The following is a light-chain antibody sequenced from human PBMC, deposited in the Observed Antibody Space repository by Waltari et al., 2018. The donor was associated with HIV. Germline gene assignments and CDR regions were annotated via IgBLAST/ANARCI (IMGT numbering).Light chain of an antibody. CDR2: EGS. J-gene: IGLJ1*01. V-gene: IGLV2-23*01. CDR3: CSYTGSSTRRPYV. CDR1: SSDVGSYTL. Sequence: QSALTQPASVSGSPGQSITISCTGTSSDVGSYTLVSWYQQHQGKAPKVLIYEGSKRPSGVSNRFSGSKSGNTTSLTISGLQAEDEADYYCCSYTGSSTRRPYVFGTGTKVTVL.